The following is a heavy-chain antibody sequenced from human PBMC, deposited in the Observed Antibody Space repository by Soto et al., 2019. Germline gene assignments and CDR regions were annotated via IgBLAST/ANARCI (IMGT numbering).Heavy chain of an antibody. CDR1: GFTFSSYS. CDR2: ISSSSTI. CDR3: ARDQDWGTFDY. Sequence: GGSLRLSCAASGFTFSSYSMNWVRQAPGKGLEWVSYISSSSTIYYADSVKGRFTISRDNAKNSLYLQMNSLRDEDTAVYYCARDQDWGTFDYWGQGTLVTVSS. D-gene: IGHD7-27*01. J-gene: IGHJ4*02. V-gene: IGHV3-48*02.